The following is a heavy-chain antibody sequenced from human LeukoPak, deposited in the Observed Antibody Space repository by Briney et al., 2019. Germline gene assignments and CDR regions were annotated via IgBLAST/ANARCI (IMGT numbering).Heavy chain of an antibody. CDR2: INPNSGGT. D-gene: IGHD6-25*01. J-gene: IGHJ4*02. CDR1: GCTFTGYY. CDR3: ARDLAAPGDY. Sequence: GASVTVSCMACGCTFTGYYMHWLRQAPGQGLEGMGWINPNSGGTNYAQKFQGRVTMTRDTSISTAYMELRRPRSHDTAVYYCARDLAAPGDYWGQGTLVTVSS. V-gene: IGHV1-2*02.